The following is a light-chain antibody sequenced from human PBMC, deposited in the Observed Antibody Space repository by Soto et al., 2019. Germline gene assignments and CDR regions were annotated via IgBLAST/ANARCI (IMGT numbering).Light chain of an antibody. CDR2: GAS. J-gene: IGKJ3*01. Sequence: EIVMTQSPATLSVSPGERATLSCRASQSVSSNLAWYQQKPGQAPRLLIYGASTRATGIPARFSGSGSGTEFTLTISSLQSEDFAVYYCQQYNNWPRAFPTFGPGTKVDIK. V-gene: IGKV3-15*01. CDR1: QSVSSN. CDR3: QQYNNWPRAFPT.